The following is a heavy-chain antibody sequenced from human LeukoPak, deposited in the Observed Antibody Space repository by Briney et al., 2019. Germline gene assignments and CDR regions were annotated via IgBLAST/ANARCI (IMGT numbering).Heavy chain of an antibody. V-gene: IGHV3-30*02. CDR3: AKTTGDNAFDI. Sequence: GGSLRLSCAASRFTFSNYGMHWVRQAPGKGLEWVTFIQSHGSNEYYVDSVKGRFTTSRDNPKNTLYLQMSSLRPEDTAVYYCAKTTGDNAFDIWGQGTLVTVSS. D-gene: IGHD7-27*01. CDR2: IQSHGSNE. J-gene: IGHJ3*02. CDR1: RFTFSNYG.